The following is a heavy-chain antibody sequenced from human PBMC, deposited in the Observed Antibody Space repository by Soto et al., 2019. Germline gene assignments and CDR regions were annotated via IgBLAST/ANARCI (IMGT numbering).Heavy chain of an antibody. CDR3: ARDPLWFGEPRSYYYYMDV. CDR2: IKQDGSEK. CDR1: GFTFSSYW. D-gene: IGHD3-10*01. V-gene: IGHV3-7*01. J-gene: IGHJ6*03. Sequence: QPGGSLRLSCAASGFTFSSYWMSWVRQAPGKGLEWVANIKQDGSEKYYVDSVKGRFTISRDNAKNSLYLQMNSLRAEDTAVYYCARDPLWFGEPRSYYYYMDVWGKGTTVTVSS.